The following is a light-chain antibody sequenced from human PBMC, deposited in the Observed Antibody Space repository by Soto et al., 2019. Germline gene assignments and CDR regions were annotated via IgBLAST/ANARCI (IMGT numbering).Light chain of an antibody. Sequence: AIRMTQSPSSLSASTGDRVTITCRASQGISSYLAWYQQKPGKAPKLLIYAASTLQSGVPSRFSGSGSGTDFTLTISCLQSEDFATYHCQQYYSYPCTFGQGTKVEIK. CDR3: QQYYSYPCT. CDR1: QGISSY. V-gene: IGKV1-8*01. J-gene: IGKJ1*01. CDR2: AAS.